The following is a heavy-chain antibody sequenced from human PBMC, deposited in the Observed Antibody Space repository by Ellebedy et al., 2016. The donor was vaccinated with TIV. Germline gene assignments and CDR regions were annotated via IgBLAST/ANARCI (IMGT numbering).Heavy chain of an antibody. D-gene: IGHD3-16*01. Sequence: GGSLRLXXEASGLTVSRSYLSWVRQASGKGLEWVSVIYAPGTTYYAGSVKGRFTISRDNSKNTLYLEMNSLRAEDSAIYYCARVDTMGGNYYYYMDVWGKGTTVTVSS. V-gene: IGHV3-53*01. CDR1: GLTVSRSY. J-gene: IGHJ6*03. CDR2: IYAPGTT. CDR3: ARVDTMGGNYYYYMDV.